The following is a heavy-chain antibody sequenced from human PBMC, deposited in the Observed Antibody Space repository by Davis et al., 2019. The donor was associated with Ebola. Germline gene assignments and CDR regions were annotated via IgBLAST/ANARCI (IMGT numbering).Heavy chain of an antibody. CDR2: ISAYNGNT. Sequence: ASVKVSCKASGYTFTSYGISWVRQAPGQGLEWMGWISAYNGNTNYAQKLQGRVTMTTDTSTSTAYMELRSLRSDDTAVYYCARDSGSYYDLYYYGIDVWGQGTTVTVSS. CDR1: GYTFTSYG. D-gene: IGHD1-26*01. CDR3: ARDSGSYYDLYYYGIDV. J-gene: IGHJ6*02. V-gene: IGHV1-18*01.